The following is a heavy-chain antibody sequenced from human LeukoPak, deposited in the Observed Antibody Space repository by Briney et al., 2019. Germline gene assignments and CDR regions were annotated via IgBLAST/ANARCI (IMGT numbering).Heavy chain of an antibody. D-gene: IGHD3-9*01. V-gene: IGHV3-33*01. CDR3: ARGSYYDILTGYPTFDY. Sequence: PGRSLRLSCAASGFTFSSYGMHWVRQAPGKGLEGVAVIWYDGSNKYYADSVKGRFTISRDNSKNTLYLQMNSLRAEDTAVYYCARGSYYDILTGYPTFDYWGQGTLVTVSS. CDR1: GFTFSSYG. J-gene: IGHJ4*02. CDR2: IWYDGSNK.